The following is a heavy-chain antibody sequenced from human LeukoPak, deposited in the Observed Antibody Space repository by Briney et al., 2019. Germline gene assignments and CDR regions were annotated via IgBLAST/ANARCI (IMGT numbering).Heavy chain of an antibody. CDR3: ARVDRWRYYDSSGYGDI. CDR1: GLTFRDYY. J-gene: IGHJ3*02. D-gene: IGHD3-22*01. V-gene: IGHV3-11*01. Sequence: GGCLRLVCAADGLTFRDYYMSWIRQDQGKGLEWVSYISSSGSTIYYADSVKGRFTISRDNAKNSLYLQMNSLRAEDTAVYYCARVDRWRYYDSSGYGDIWGQGTMVTVSS. CDR2: ISSSGSTI.